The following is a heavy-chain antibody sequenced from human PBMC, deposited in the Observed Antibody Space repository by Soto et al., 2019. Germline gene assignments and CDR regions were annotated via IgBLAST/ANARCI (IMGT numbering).Heavy chain of an antibody. J-gene: IGHJ6*03. CDR3: ARAGWTIVPHYSYYMDV. D-gene: IGHD2-15*01. CDR2: ISSSSSYI. CDR1: GFTFSSYS. V-gene: IGHV3-21*01. Sequence: GGSLRLSCAASGFTFSSYSMNWVRQAPGKGLEWVSSISSSSSYIYYADSVKGRFTTSRDNAKNSLYLQMNSLRAEDTAVYYCARAGWTIVPHYSYYMDVWGKGTTVTVSS.